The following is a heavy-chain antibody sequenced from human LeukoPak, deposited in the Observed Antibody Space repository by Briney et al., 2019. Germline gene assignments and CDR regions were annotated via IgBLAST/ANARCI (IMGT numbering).Heavy chain of an antibody. J-gene: IGHJ4*02. CDR3: AKVGGHLYLDY. CDR1: GFTFSSYA. CDR2: ISGSGGSK. Sequence: GGSLRLSCAASGFTFSSYAMSWVRQAPGKGLEWVSAISGSGGSKYYADSVKGRFTISRDNSKNTLYMQMNSLRAEDTAVFYCAKVGGHLYLDYWGQGTLVTVSS. V-gene: IGHV3-23*01.